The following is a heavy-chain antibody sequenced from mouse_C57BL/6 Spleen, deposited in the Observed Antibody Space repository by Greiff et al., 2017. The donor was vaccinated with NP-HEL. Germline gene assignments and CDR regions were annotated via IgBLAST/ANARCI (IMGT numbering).Heavy chain of an antibody. CDR3: AREWLGYFDY. J-gene: IGHJ2*01. CDR2: ISSGSSTI. Sequence: EVNVVESGGGLVKPGGSLKLSCAASGFTFSDYGMHWVRQAPEKGLEWVAYISSGSSTIYYADTVKGRFTISRDNAKNTLCLQMTSLRSEDTAMYYCAREWLGYFDYWGQGTTLTVSS. CDR1: GFTFSDYG. D-gene: IGHD2-2*01. V-gene: IGHV5-17*01.